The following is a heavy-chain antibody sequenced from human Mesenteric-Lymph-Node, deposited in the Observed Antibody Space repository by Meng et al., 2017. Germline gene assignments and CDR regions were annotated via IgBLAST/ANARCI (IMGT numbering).Heavy chain of an antibody. D-gene: IGHD3-22*01. Sequence: VQLQEAGPGMVKPSGTLSLTRAVSGGSISSSNWWSWVRQPPGKGLEWIGEIYHSGSTNYNPSLKSRVTISVDKSKNQFSLKLSSVTAADTAVYYCARDYYYDSSGYRIFDYWGQGTLVTVSS. V-gene: IGHV4-4*02. CDR1: GGSISSSNW. J-gene: IGHJ4*02. CDR2: IYHSGST. CDR3: ARDYYYDSSGYRIFDY.